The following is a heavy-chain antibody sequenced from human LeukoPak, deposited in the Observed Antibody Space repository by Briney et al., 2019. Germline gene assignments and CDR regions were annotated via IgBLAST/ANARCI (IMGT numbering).Heavy chain of an antibody. CDR3: AQFAKGG. Sequence: YPGGSLRLSCAASGFTFSDHYMDWVRQAPGKGLEWVGRIKHKAHSHTTEYAASVKGRFTISRDDSKSSLYLQMNSLKIEDTAVYYCAQFAKGGWGQGTLVTVSS. CDR2: IKHKAHSHTT. CDR1: GFTFSDHY. J-gene: IGHJ4*02. D-gene: IGHD2-21*01. V-gene: IGHV3-72*01.